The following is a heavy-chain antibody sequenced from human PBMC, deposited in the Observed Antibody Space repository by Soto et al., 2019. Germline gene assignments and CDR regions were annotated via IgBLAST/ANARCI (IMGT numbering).Heavy chain of an antibody. CDR3: ARGHSGSYRAGEGYYYGKDV. D-gene: IGHD1-26*01. V-gene: IGHV4-59*01. CDR1: GGSISSYY. J-gene: IGHJ6*02. CDR2: IYYSGST. Sequence: QVQLQESGPGLVKPSETLSLTCTVSGGSISSYYWSWIRQPPGKGLEWIGYIYYSGSTNYNPALKSRVIISVGTSKKRFSLKLSSVTAAGTAVYYWARGHSGSYRAGEGYYYGKDVWGQGTTVTVSS.